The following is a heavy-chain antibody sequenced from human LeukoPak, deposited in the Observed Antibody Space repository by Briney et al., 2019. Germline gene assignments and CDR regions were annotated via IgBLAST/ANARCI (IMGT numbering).Heavy chain of an antibody. CDR2: IYGGGNI. D-gene: IGHD5-24*01. J-gene: IGHJ4*02. CDR1: VFTFSSYA. Sequence: GGSLRLSCAASVFTFSSYAMSWVRQAPWKGREWVSVIYGGGNIYYADSVKGRFTISRDNSKNTLYLQMNSLRAEDTAVYYCARGAGYNYPYYFDYWGQGTLVTVSS. CDR3: ARGAGYNYPYYFDY. V-gene: IGHV3-53*01.